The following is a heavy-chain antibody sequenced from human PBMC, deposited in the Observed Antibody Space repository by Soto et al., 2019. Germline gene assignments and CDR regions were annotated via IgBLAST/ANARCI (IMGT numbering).Heavy chain of an antibody. CDR2: ISSSSMDI. J-gene: IGHJ6*02. V-gene: IGHV3-21*01. CDR3: ARGSWGGDGIDV. Sequence: GGSLRLSCAASGFTFSTYTINWVRQAPGKGLEWIASISSSSMDIFYADSVKDRFNISRNNANSSVDLQMNSLRVGDTAIYYCARGSWGGDGIDVWGQGTTVTVSS. CDR1: GFTFSTYT. D-gene: IGHD3-16*01.